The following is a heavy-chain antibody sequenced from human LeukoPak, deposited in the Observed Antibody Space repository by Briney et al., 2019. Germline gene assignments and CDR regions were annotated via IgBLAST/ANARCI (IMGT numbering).Heavy chain of an antibody. Sequence: GGSLRLSCAASGFTFSNAWMSWVRQAPGKGLEWVATIKQEGSEKYYVDSVKGRFTISRDNAKNSLFLQMNSLRADDMAVYYCARGTNGDTSGWFDPWGQGTLVTVSS. D-gene: IGHD6-19*01. CDR3: ARGTNGDTSGWFDP. CDR2: IKQEGSEK. J-gene: IGHJ5*02. CDR1: GFTFSNAW. V-gene: IGHV3-7*01.